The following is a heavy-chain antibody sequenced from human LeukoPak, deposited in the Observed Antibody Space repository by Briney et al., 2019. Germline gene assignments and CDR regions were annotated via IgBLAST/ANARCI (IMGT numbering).Heavy chain of an antibody. CDR2: IYSGGST. V-gene: IGHV3-53*01. J-gene: IGHJ3*02. D-gene: IGHD6-6*01. CDR1: GFTFRNYY. Sequence: GGSLRLSCVASGFTFRNYYMSWVRQAPGKGLEWVSVIYSGGSTYYADSVKGRFTISRDNSKNTLYLQMNSLRAEDTAVYYCARDRRRAFDIWGQGTMVTVSS. CDR3: ARDRRRAFDI.